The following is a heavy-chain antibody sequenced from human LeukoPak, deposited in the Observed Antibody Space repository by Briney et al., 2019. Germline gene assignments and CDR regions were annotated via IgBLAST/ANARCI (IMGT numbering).Heavy chain of an antibody. V-gene: IGHV3-30*18. Sequence: GGSLRLSCAASGFTFSSYGMHWVRQAPGKGLEWVAFISNDGRNKNYADSVKGRFTISRDNSQNTLYLQMNSLRAEDTAVYYCAKSIEVYTTILGFWGQGTLVTVSS. J-gene: IGHJ4*02. CDR3: AKSIEVYTTILGF. CDR1: GFTFSSYG. CDR2: ISNDGRNK. D-gene: IGHD2-2*02.